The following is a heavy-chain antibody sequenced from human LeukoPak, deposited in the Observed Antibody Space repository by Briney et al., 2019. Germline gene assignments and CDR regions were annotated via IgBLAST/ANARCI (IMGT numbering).Heavy chain of an antibody. CDR3: AKDETGYSSSWYFDY. CDR2: IRYDGSNK. CDR1: GFTFSSYG. D-gene: IGHD6-13*01. V-gene: IGHV3-30*02. J-gene: IGHJ4*02. Sequence: GRSLRLSCAASGFTFSSYGMHWVRQAPGKGLEWVAFIRYDGSNKYYADSVKGRFTISRDNSKNTLYLQMNSLRAEDTAVYYCAKDETGYSSSWYFDYWGQGTLVTVSS.